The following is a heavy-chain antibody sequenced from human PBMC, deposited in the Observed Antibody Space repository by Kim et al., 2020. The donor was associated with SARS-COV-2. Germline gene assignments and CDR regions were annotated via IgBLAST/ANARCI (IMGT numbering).Heavy chain of an antibody. V-gene: IGHV3-21*01. Sequence: GGSLRLSCAASGFTFSSYSMNWVRQAPGKGLEWVASISGSGNYIYYADSVKGRFTISRDNAKKSLFVQMNSLRAEDTGVYYCARLEGLYGMDVWGQGTTVTLS. J-gene: IGHJ6*02. CDR1: GFTFSSYS. CDR2: ISGSGNYI. CDR3: ARLEGLYGMDV.